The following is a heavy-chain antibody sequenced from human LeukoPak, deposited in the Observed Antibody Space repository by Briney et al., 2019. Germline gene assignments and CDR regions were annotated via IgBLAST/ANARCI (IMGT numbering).Heavy chain of an antibody. J-gene: IGHJ4*02. D-gene: IGHD3-10*01. CDR1: GYTFTSYY. V-gene: IGHV1-46*01. Sequence: ASVKVSCKASGYTFTSYYMHWVRQAPGQGLEWMGIINPSGGSTSYAQKFQGRVTITTDESTSTAYMELSSLRSEDTAVYYCASEDYGSGSNDYWGQGTLVTVSS. CDR2: INPSGGST. CDR3: ASEDYGSGSNDY.